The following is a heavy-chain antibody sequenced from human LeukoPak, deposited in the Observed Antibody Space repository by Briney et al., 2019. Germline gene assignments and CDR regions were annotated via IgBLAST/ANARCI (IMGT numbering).Heavy chain of an antibody. D-gene: IGHD6-13*01. V-gene: IGHV3-48*03. CDR1: GFTFNSYE. J-gene: IGHJ4*02. CDR3: ARSSSSGWMNYFDY. Sequence: PGGSLRLSCAASGFTFNSYEMNWVRQAPGKGLEWVSYISSSGSTIYYADSVKGRFTISRDNAKNSLYLQMNSLRAEDTAVYYCARSSSSGWMNYFDYWGQGTLVTVSS. CDR2: ISSSGSTI.